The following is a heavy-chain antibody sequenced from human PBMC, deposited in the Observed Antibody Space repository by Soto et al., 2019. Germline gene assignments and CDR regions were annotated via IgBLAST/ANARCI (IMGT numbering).Heavy chain of an antibody. CDR2: ISYDGSNK. CDR3: ARVPFPNAYCISTSCYWLPWFDP. V-gene: IGHV3-30*03. D-gene: IGHD2-2*01. J-gene: IGHJ5*02. CDR1: GFTFSSYG. Sequence: PGGSLRLSCAASGFTFSSYGMHWVRQAPGKGLEWVAVISYDGSNKYYADSVKGRFTISRDNSKNTLYLQMNSLRAEDTAVYYCARVPFPNAYCISTSCYWLPWFDPWGQGTLVTVSS.